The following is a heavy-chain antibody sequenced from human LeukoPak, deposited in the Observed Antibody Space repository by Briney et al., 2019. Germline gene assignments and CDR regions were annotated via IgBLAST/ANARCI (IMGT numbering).Heavy chain of an antibody. J-gene: IGHJ4*02. V-gene: IGHV1-2*02. CDR1: GYTFTGYY. D-gene: IGHD3-22*01. CDR3: ARDSNYYYDSSGYYGAFDY. Sequence: ASVKVSCKASGYTFTGYYMHWVRQAPGQGLEWMGWINPNSGGTNYAQKFQGRVTMTRDTSISTAYMELRRLRSDDTAVYYCARDSNYYYDSSGYYGAFDYWGQGTLVTVSS. CDR2: INPNSGGT.